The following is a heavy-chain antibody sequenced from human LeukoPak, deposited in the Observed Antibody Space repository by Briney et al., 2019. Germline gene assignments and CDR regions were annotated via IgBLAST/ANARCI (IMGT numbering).Heavy chain of an antibody. V-gene: IGHV4-34*01. D-gene: IGHD5-24*01. J-gene: IGHJ4*02. CDR1: GGSFSGYY. CDR3: ARGGDGYNFGGSVAYSFDY. CDR2: INHSGST. Sequence: KPSETLSLTCAVYGGSFSGYYWSWIRRPPGKGLEWIGEINHSGSTNYNPSLKSRVTISVDTSKNQFSLKLSSVTAADTAVYYCARGGDGYNFGGSVAYSFDYWGQGTLVTVSS.